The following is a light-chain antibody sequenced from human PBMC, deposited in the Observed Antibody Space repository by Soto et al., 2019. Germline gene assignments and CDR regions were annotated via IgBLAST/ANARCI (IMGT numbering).Light chain of an antibody. CDR1: QTIGAN. V-gene: IGKV1-5*01. CDR3: QQYNSPIT. Sequence: IQMTQSPASLSASVGDRVTIPCRASQTIGANLNWYQQKPGKAPKLLIYDASSLESGVPSRFSGSGSGTEFTLTISSLQPDDFATYYCQQYNSPITFGQGTRLAI. CDR2: DAS. J-gene: IGKJ5*01.